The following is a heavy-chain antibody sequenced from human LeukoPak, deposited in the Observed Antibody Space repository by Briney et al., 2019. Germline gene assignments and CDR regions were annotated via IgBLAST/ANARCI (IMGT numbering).Heavy chain of an antibody. D-gene: IGHD5-12*01. J-gene: IGHJ6*03. Sequence: SVKVSCKASGGTFSSYAISWVRQAPGQGLEWMGGIIPIFGTANYAQKFQGRVTITADESTSTAYMELSSLRSEDTAVYYCARSRYSGYDWGYYYYYYYMDVWGKGTTVTVSS. CDR3: ARSRYSGYDWGYYYYYYYMDV. CDR2: IIPIFGTA. CDR1: GGTFSSYA. V-gene: IGHV1-69*13.